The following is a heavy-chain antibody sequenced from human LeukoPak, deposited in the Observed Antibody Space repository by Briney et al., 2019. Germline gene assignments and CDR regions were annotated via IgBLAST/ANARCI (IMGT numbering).Heavy chain of an antibody. V-gene: IGHV3-30*02. D-gene: IGHD2-2*01. J-gene: IGHJ4*02. CDR3: AKGGRHCSSPSCYAAYGSQEDTPDVDY. CDR2: IRYDGSNK. Sequence: PGGSLRLSCAASGFTFSSYGMHWVRQAPGKGLEGVAFIRYDGSNKYYADSVKGRFTISRDNSKNTLYLQLNSLRAEDTAVYCCAKGGRHCSSPSCYAAYGSQEDTPDVDYWGQGTLVTVSS. CDR1: GFTFSSYG.